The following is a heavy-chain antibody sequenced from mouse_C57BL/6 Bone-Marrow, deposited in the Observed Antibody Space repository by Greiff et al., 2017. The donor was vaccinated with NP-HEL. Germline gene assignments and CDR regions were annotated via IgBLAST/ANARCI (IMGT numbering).Heavy chain of an antibody. D-gene: IGHD2-2*01. J-gene: IGHJ4*01. V-gene: IGHV1-64*01. Sequence: QVHVKQPGAELVKPGASVKLSCKASGYTFTSYWMHWVKQRPGQGLEWIGMIHPNSGSTNYNEKFKSKATLTVDKSSSTAYMQLSSLTSEDSAVYYCARRATMVTTDYAMDYWGQGTSVTVSS. CDR1: GYTFTSYW. CDR2: IHPNSGST. CDR3: ARRATMVTTDYAMDY.